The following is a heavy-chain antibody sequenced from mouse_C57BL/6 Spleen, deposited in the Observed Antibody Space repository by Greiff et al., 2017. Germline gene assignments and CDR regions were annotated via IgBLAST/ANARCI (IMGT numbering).Heavy chain of an antibody. CDR3: ARRRGDSSCYDAY. CDR1: GYTFTSYG. CDR2: IYPRSGNT. Sequence: QVQLQQSGAELARPGASVKLSCKASGYTFTSYGISWVKQRTGQGLEWIGEIYPRSGNTYYNEKFKGKATLTADKSSSTAYMELRSLTSEDSAVYFCARRRGDSSCYDAYWGQGTLVTVSA. V-gene: IGHV1-81*01. J-gene: IGHJ3*01. D-gene: IGHD3-2*02.